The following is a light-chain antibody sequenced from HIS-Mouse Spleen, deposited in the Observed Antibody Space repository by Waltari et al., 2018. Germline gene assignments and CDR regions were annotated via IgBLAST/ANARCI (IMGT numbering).Light chain of an antibody. CDR1: STAVGGDNY. V-gene: IGLV2-14*03. Sequence: QSALTQPASVSASPGQSITISCTGTSTAVGGDNYISWYQQQPGKAPKLMIYDVSNRPSGVSNRFSGSKSGNTASLTISGLQAEDEADYYCSSYTSSSTYVVFGGGTKLTVL. J-gene: IGLJ2*01. CDR3: SSYTSSSTYVV. CDR2: DVS.